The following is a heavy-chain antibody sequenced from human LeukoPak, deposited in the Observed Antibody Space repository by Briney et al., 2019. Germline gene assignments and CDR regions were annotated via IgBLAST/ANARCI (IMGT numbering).Heavy chain of an antibody. V-gene: IGHV3-74*01. CDR3: ARGSSGLNWFDP. CDR1: GFTFSSYW. D-gene: IGHD6-19*01. J-gene: IGHJ5*02. Sequence: GGSLRLSCAASGFTFSSYWMHWVRQAPGKGLVWVSRINSDGSSTSYADSVKGRFTISRDNAKNTLYLQMNSLRAEDTAVYYCARGSSGLNWFDPWGQGTLVTVSS. CDR2: INSDGSST.